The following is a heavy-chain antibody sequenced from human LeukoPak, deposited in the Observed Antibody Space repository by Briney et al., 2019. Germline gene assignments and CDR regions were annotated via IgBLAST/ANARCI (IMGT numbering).Heavy chain of an antibody. CDR3: ARDEPVAVAGYDY. Sequence: GGSLRLSCAASGFTFSSYSMNWVRQAPGKGLEWVSYISSSSSTIYYADSVKGRFTISRDNAKNSLYLQMNSLRAEDTAVYYCARDEPVAVAGYDYWGQGTLVTVSS. CDR2: ISSSSSTI. J-gene: IGHJ4*02. D-gene: IGHD6-19*01. V-gene: IGHV3-48*01. CDR1: GFTFSSYS.